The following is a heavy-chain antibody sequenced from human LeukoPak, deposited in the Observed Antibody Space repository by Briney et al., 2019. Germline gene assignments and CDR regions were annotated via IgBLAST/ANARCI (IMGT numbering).Heavy chain of an antibody. J-gene: IGHJ4*02. V-gene: IGHV4-59*01. CDR3: ARDLRGSSCYDY. CDR1: GGSLSSYY. CDR2: IYYSGST. D-gene: IGHD2-2*01. Sequence: SETLSLTCTVSGGSLSSYYWSWIRQPPGKGLEWIGYIYYSGSTSYNPSLKSRVTISVDTSKNQFSLKLSSVTAADTALYYCARDLRGSSCYDYWGQGTLVTVSS.